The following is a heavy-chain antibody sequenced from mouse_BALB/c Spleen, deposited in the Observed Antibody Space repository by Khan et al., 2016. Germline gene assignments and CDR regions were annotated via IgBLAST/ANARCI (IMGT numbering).Heavy chain of an antibody. V-gene: IGHV1S137*01. CDR3: AREGASYYGYYYAIDY. CDR2: ITTYNGNA. Sequence: QVQLKESGPEVVRPGVSVKISCKGSGYTFTDYAMHWVKQSHAKSLEWIGLITTYNGNANYNQKFKGKATMTVDKSSSTAYMELTRLTSEDSAIAYCAREGASYYGYYYAIDYWGQGTSVTVSS. J-gene: IGHJ4*01. CDR1: GYTFTDYA. D-gene: IGHD2-10*01.